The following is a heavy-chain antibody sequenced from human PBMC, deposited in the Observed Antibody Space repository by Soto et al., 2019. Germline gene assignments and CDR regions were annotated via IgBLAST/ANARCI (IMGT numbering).Heavy chain of an antibody. Sequence: ASVKVSCKASGYTFTSYYMHWVRQAPGQGLEWMGIINPSGGSTSYAQKFQGRVTMTRDTSTSTVCMELSSLRSEDTAVYYCARASLRSGSYWRTRNDAFDIWGQGTMVTVS. CDR3: ARASLRSGSYWRTRNDAFDI. V-gene: IGHV1-46*01. J-gene: IGHJ3*02. D-gene: IGHD3-10*01. CDR2: INPSGGST. CDR1: GYTFTSYY.